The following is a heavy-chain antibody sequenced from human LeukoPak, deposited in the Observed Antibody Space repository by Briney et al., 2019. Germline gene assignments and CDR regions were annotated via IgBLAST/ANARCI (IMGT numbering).Heavy chain of an antibody. CDR3: ARDGAATGPDFDY. J-gene: IGHJ4*02. Sequence: GGSLRLSCVASGFIFSTYGMYWVRQAPGKGLEGVAVMWYDGSNEYYGDSVKGRFIISRDNSKNSLYLQMNSLRVEDTAVYYCARDGAATGPDFDYWGQGTLVTVSS. D-gene: IGHD6-13*01. V-gene: IGHV3-33*07. CDR1: GFIFSTYG. CDR2: MWYDGSNE.